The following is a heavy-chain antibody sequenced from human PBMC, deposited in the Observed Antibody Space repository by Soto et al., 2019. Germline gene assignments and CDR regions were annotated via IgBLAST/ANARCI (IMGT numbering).Heavy chain of an antibody. V-gene: IGHV3-23*01. D-gene: IGHD2-15*01. CDR1: GFTFSSYA. CDR2: IMYTGGST. J-gene: IGHJ4*02. Sequence: EVQLLESGGGLVQPGGSLRLSCAASGFTFSSYAMTWVRQAPGKGLEWVSTIMYTGGSTYYADSVKGRFTISRDNSENTLYLQMNSLRAGDTGIYYCAKDPLFHQHCSGGSCYSDYWGQGTLVTVSA. CDR3: AKDPLFHQHCSGGSCYSDY.